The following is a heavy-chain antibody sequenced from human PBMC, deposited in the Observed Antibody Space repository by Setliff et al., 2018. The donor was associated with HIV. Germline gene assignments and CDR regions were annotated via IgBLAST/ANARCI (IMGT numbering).Heavy chain of an antibody. CDR2: IHTSGRT. CDR1: VGSNSGDY. D-gene: IGHD1-7*01. CDR3: ARQPREETQRNYKFDS. J-gene: IGHJ4*02. V-gene: IGHV4-4*09. Sequence: SETLSLTCTVAVGSNSGDYWGWIRQPQGKGLEWIGYIHTSGRTNYNYPFKTRATISRDTSKNQFSLRLSSVTATDTAMYYCARQPREETQRNYKFDSWGQGTLVTVSS.